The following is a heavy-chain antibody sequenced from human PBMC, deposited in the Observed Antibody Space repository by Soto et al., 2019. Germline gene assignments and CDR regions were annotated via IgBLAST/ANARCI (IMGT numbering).Heavy chain of an antibody. CDR2: ISAYNGNT. D-gene: IGHD3-16*02. CDR1: GYTFTSYG. V-gene: IGHV1-18*04. CDR3: ARGPITFGGVIVIQSWFDP. J-gene: IGHJ5*02. Sequence: ASVKVSCKASGYTFTSYGISWVRQAPGQGLEWMGWISAYNGNTNCAQKLQGRVTMTRDTSISTAYMELSRLRSDDTAVYYCARGPITFGGVIVIQSWFDPWGQGTLVTVSS.